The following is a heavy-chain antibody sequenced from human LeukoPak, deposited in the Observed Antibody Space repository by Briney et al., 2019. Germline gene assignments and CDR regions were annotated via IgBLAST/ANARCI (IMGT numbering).Heavy chain of an antibody. V-gene: IGHV3-21*01. CDR1: GFTFSSYS. Sequence: GGSLSLSCAASGFTFSSYSMNWVRQAPGKGLEWVSSISSSSSYIYYADSVKGRFTISRDNAKNSLYLQMNSLRAEDTAVYYCARNAYYYGSGSSTTDYWGQGTLVTVSS. D-gene: IGHD3-10*01. CDR2: ISSSSSYI. J-gene: IGHJ4*02. CDR3: ARNAYYYGSGSSTTDY.